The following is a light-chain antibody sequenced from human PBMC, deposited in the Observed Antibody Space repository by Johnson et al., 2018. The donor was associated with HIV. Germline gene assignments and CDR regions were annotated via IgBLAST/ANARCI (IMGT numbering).Light chain of an antibody. V-gene: IGLV1-51*02. J-gene: IGLJ1*01. Sequence: QSVLTQPPSVSAAPGQKVTISCSGSSSNIGNNRVSWYQQLPGTAPKLLIYENNKRPSGIPDRFSGSKSGTSATLGITGLQTGDEADYYCGTWDSSLSAYVFGIGTKVTVL. CDR1: SSNIGNNR. CDR3: GTWDSSLSAYV. CDR2: ENN.